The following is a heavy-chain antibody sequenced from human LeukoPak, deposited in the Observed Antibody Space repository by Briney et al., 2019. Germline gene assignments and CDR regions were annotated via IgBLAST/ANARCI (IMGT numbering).Heavy chain of an antibody. J-gene: IGHJ4*02. CDR3: ARGYCSGGSCPAFDY. CDR1: GFKFTGYD. CDR2: MNPNNGKT. V-gene: IGHV1-8*01. Sequence: ASVKVSCKASGFKFTGYDINWVRQASGRGLEWMGWMNPNNGKTGYAQKFQGRVTMTRDTSTSTAYMELRSLRSDDTAVYYCARGYCSGGSCPAFDYWGQGTLVTVSS. D-gene: IGHD2-15*01.